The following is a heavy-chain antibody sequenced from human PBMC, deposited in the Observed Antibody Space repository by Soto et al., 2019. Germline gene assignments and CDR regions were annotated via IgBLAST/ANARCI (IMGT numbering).Heavy chain of an antibody. Sequence: QITLKESGPTLVRPTQTLTLTCTVSGFSLDTWGVAVGWIRQSPGKAPEWLALIYWDDDKRYSPSLKNRLTITKDTSKNQVVLTVTNMDPVDTVTYYCARALGSWGSYYFDPWGQGTLVTVSS. V-gene: IGHV2-5*02. D-gene: IGHD3-16*01. CDR1: GFSLDTWGVA. CDR3: ARALGSWGSYYFDP. J-gene: IGHJ4*02. CDR2: IYWDDDK.